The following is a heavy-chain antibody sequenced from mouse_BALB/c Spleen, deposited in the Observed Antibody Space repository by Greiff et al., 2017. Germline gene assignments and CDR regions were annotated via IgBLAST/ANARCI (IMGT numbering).Heavy chain of an antibody. V-gene: IGHV5-12-1*01. J-gene: IGHJ3*01. D-gene: IGHD2-14*01. CDR3: ARQGDYRYWFAY. CDR2: ISSGGGST. Sequence: EVQRVESGGGLVKPGGSLKLSCAASGFAFSSYDMSWVRQTPEKRLEWVAYISSGGGSTYYPDTVKGRFTISRDNAKNTLYLQMSSLKSEDTAMYYCARQGDYRYWFAYWGQGTLVTVSA. CDR1: GFAFSSYD.